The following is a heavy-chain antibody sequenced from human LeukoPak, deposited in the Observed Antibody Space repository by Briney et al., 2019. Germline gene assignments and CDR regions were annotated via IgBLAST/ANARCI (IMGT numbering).Heavy chain of an antibody. J-gene: IGHJ4*02. CDR1: GFTVSSNY. Sequence: GGSLRLSCAASGFTVSSNYMNWVRQAPGKGLEWVSVIYSDGTTFYSDSVKGRFTISRGNSENTLYLQMNSLRAEDTAVYYCAKDAGLRLGELSAYFDYWGQGTLVTVSS. CDR2: IYSDGTT. D-gene: IGHD3-16*02. V-gene: IGHV3-66*01. CDR3: AKDAGLRLGELSAYFDY.